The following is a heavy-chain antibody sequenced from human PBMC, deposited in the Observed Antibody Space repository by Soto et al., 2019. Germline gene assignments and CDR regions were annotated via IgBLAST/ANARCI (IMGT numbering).Heavy chain of an antibody. Sequence: QVQLVQSGGEVKNPGASVKVSCKAFGYTLTNYGISWVRQAPGQGLEWMGWISAYNGHANYAQKFQGRVRLTTVRPTNTAYMELRSLGSDDTAEYYCAREGYCSSSMCYGGYYYMDVWGKGTTVTVS. CDR1: GYTLTNYG. CDR2: ISAYNGHA. V-gene: IGHV1-18*01. D-gene: IGHD2-2*01. J-gene: IGHJ6*03. CDR3: AREGYCSSSMCYGGYYYMDV.